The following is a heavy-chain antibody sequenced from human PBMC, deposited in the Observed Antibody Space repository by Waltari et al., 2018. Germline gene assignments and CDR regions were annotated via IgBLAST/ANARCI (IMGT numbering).Heavy chain of an antibody. D-gene: IGHD2-8*01. CDR3: ARDQYSTSGYPDY. V-gene: IGHV3-30-3*01. CDR2: ISYEETSK. Sequence: QVQLVESGGGVVQPGRSLRLSCAGSGFTFSRHALHWFSQAPGKGLEWVAVISYEETSKDYADSVQGLFTISRDNSKNTLYLQMNSLRVEDTAVYYCARDQYSTSGYPDYWGQGTLVTVSS. CDR1: GFTFSRHA. J-gene: IGHJ4*02.